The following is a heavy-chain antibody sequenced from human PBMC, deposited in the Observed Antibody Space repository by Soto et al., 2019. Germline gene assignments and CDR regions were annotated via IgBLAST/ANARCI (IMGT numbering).Heavy chain of an antibody. CDR3: ARLVTIFGVVIISAVFDY. D-gene: IGHD3-3*01. V-gene: IGHV4-39*01. Sequence: ASEVTSVGCTVCGGSINSSSDYGGWIRQPPGKGLEWIGSIYYSGSTYYNPSLKSRVTISVDTSKNQFSLKLSSVTAADTAVYYCARLVTIFGVVIISAVFDYWGQGILVT. CDR2: IYYSGST. J-gene: IGHJ4*02. CDR1: GGSINSSSDY.